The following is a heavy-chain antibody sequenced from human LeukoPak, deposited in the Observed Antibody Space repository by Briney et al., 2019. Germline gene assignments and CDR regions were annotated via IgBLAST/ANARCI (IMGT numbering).Heavy chain of an antibody. Sequence: GGSLRLSCAASGFTFSSYAMSWVRQAPGKGLEWVSAISGSGGSTYYADSVKGRFAISRDNSKNTLYLQMNSLRAEDTAVYYCARDTLDTNTYYYDSSGPAVGDYWGQGTLVTVSS. CDR2: ISGSGGST. J-gene: IGHJ4*02. CDR1: GFTFSSYA. V-gene: IGHV3-23*01. CDR3: ARDTLDTNTYYYDSSGPAVGDY. D-gene: IGHD3-22*01.